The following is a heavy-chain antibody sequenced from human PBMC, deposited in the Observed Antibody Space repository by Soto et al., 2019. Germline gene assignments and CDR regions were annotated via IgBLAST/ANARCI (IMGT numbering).Heavy chain of an antibody. D-gene: IGHD3-22*01. CDR1: GGTFGSYA. Sequence: SVKVSCKASGGTFGSYAISWVRQAPGQGLEWMGGIIPIFGTANYAQKFQGRVTITADKSTSTAYMELSSLRSEDTAVYYCARLWYYDSSGYLGYYYYGMDVWGQGTTVTVSS. CDR3: ARLWYYDSSGYLGYYYYGMDV. V-gene: IGHV1-69*06. J-gene: IGHJ6*02. CDR2: IIPIFGTA.